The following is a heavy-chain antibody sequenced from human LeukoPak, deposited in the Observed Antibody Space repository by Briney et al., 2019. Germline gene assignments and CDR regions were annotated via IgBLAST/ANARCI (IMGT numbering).Heavy chain of an antibody. CDR1: GFTFSNYG. D-gene: IGHD2-2*01. CDR2: IRYDGSNN. Sequence: GGSLTLSCAASGFTFSNYGMQWVRQAPGKGLEWVAFIRYDGSNNYYADSVKGRFTISRDNSKNTLYLQMNSLRAEDTAVYYCARDRVYCSSTSCYSLFDYWGQGTLVTVSS. J-gene: IGHJ4*02. V-gene: IGHV3-30*02. CDR3: ARDRVYCSSTSCYSLFDY.